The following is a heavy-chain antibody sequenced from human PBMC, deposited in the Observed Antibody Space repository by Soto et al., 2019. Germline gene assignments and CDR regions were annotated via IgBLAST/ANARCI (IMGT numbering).Heavy chain of an antibody. V-gene: IGHV3-11*01. CDR1: GFTFSDYY. Sequence: QVQLVESGGGLVKPGGSLRLSCTASGFTFSDYYMGWIRQAPGEGLEYMSYISISGTSVYYEDSVKGRFTISRDKTRNSLYLQMNSLSAEDTAMYYCARVLYGSGTNWFDPWGQGALVTVSS. CDR2: ISISGTSV. D-gene: IGHD3-10*01. J-gene: IGHJ5*02. CDR3: ARVLYGSGTNWFDP.